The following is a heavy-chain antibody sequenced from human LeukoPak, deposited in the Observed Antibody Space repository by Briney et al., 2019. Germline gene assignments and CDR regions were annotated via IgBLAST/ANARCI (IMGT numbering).Heavy chain of an antibody. CDR2: ISWNSGSI. Sequence: GGSLRLSCAASGFTFDDYAMHWVRQAPGKGLEWVSGISWNSGSIGYADSVKGRFTISRDNAKNSLYLQMNSLRAEDMALYYCARSSYSSGWYMGAFDIWGQGTMVTVSS. J-gene: IGHJ3*02. CDR1: GFTFDDYA. V-gene: IGHV3-9*03. D-gene: IGHD6-19*01. CDR3: ARSSYSSGWYMGAFDI.